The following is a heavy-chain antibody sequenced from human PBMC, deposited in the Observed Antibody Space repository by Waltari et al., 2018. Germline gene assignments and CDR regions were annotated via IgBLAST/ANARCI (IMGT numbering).Heavy chain of an antibody. Sequence: QVQLQQWGAGLLKPSETLSLTCAVYGGSFSGYYWSWIRQPPGKGLGWIGEINHSGSTNYNPSLKSRVTISVDTSKNQFSLKLSSVTAADTAVYYCARGRGYTMIVPRRFDYWGQGTLVTVSS. CDR1: GGSFSGYY. D-gene: IGHD3-22*01. CDR2: INHSGST. CDR3: ARGRGYTMIVPRRFDY. V-gene: IGHV4-34*01. J-gene: IGHJ4*02.